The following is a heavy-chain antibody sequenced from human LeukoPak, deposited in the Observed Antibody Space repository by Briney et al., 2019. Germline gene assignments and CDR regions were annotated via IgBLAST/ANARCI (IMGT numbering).Heavy chain of an antibody. CDR1: GFTFSSYA. Sequence: LPGGSLRLSCAASGFTFSSYAMSWVRQAPGRGLEWVSAISGSGGSTYYADSVKGRFTISRDNSKNTLYLQMDSLRAEDTAVYYCAKGAGYSSGWYFDYWGQGTLVTVSS. CDR3: AKGAGYSSGWYFDY. V-gene: IGHV3-23*01. D-gene: IGHD6-19*01. CDR2: ISGSGGST. J-gene: IGHJ4*02.